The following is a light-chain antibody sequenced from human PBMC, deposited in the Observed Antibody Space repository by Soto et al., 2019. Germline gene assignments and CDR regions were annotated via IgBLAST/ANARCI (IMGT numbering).Light chain of an antibody. CDR3: SSYTRSTTLVV. Sequence: QSALTQPASVSGSPGQSITISCTGTSSDVGSHNYVSWYQQHPGKAPNLMIYEVNNRPSGVSNRFSGSKSGNTASLTISGLQAEDEADYYCSSYTRSTTLVVFGGGTKLTVL. V-gene: IGLV2-14*03. CDR2: EVN. CDR1: SSDVGSHNY. J-gene: IGLJ2*01.